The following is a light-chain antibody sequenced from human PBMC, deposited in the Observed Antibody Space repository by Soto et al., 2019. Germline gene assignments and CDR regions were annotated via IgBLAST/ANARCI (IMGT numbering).Light chain of an antibody. CDR1: QSVRSSY. Sequence: EIVLTQSPGTLSSSPGERATLSCRAGQSVRSSYLAWYQHKPGQAPRLLIYGASSRATGIPDRFSGSGSGTDFTLTISRLEPEDFAVYYCQQYGSSPPLTFGGGTKVEIK. V-gene: IGKV3-20*01. J-gene: IGKJ4*01. CDR3: QQYGSSPPLT. CDR2: GAS.